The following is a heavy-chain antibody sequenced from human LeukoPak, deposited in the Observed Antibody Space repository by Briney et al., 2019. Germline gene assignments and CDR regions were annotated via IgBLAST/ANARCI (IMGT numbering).Heavy chain of an antibody. CDR3: ARNAYCGGDCYFPLFDY. J-gene: IGHJ4*02. V-gene: IGHV4-39*01. CDR1: GGSISSSSYY. CDR2: IYYSGST. D-gene: IGHD2-21*02. Sequence: PSETLSLTCTVSGGSISSSSYYWGWIRQPPGKGLEWIGSIYYSGSTYYNPSLKSRVTISVDTSKNQFSLKLSSVTAADTAVYYCARNAYCGGDCYFPLFDYWGQGTLVTVSS.